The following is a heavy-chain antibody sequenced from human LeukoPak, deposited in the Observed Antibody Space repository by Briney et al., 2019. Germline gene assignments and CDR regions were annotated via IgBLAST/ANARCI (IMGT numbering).Heavy chain of an antibody. Sequence: SETLSLTCTVSGGSISSGSYYWSWIRQPAGKGLEWIGRIYTSGSANYNPSLKSRVTISVDTSKNQFSLKLSSVTAADTAVYYCASSYCSSTSCYEYWFDPWGQGTLVTVSS. V-gene: IGHV4-61*02. CDR1: GGSISSGSYY. CDR2: IYTSGSA. J-gene: IGHJ5*02. D-gene: IGHD2-2*01. CDR3: ASSYCSSTSCYEYWFDP.